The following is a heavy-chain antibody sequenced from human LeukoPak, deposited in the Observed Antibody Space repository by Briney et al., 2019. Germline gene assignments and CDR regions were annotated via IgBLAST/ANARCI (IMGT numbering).Heavy chain of an antibody. CDR1: GYTFTGYY. Sequence: ASVKVSCKASGYTFTGYYMHWVRQAPGQGLEWMGWINPNSGGTNYAQKFQGRVTMTRDTSISTAYMELSRLRSDDPAVYYCARDRGIAVAGIMEFDPWGQGTLVTVSS. CDR2: INPNSGGT. CDR3: ARDRGIAVAGIMEFDP. V-gene: IGHV1-2*02. D-gene: IGHD6-19*01. J-gene: IGHJ5*02.